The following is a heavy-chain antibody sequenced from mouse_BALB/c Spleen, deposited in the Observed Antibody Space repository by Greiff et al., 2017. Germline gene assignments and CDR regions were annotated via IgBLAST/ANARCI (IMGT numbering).Heavy chain of an antibody. D-gene: IGHD3-2*01. Sequence: EVQLVESGGGLVQPGGSRKLSCAASGFTFSSFGMHWVRQAPEKGLEWVAYISSGSSTIYYAATVKGRFTIYRDNPKNTLFLQMTSLRSEDTAMYYCARGTARAWFAYWGQGTLVTVSA. CDR2: ISSGSSTI. V-gene: IGHV5-17*02. J-gene: IGHJ3*01. CDR3: ARGTARAWFAY. CDR1: GFTFSSFG.